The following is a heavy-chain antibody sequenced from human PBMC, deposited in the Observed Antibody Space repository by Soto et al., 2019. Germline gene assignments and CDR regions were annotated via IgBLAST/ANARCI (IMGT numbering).Heavy chain of an antibody. D-gene: IGHD6-13*01. CDR3: AKKGMGVAPAVHAFDY. J-gene: IGHJ4*02. V-gene: IGHV3-23*01. CDR2: IGSGGTT. CDR1: GFTFSSYP. Sequence: EVQLLESGGGLVQPGGSLRLSCAASGFTFSSYPMSWVRQAPGKGLEWVSAIGSGGTTYYADSVKGRFTISRDNSKNSLYLQMNSLRVEDTAVYYCAKKGMGVAPAVHAFDYWGQGTLVTVSS.